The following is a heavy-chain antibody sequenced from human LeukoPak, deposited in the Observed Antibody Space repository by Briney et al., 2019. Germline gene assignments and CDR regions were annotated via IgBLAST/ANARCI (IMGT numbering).Heavy chain of an antibody. Sequence: PGGSLRLSCAASGFTFSNTWMTWVRQPPGKGLDWVGRIKSKTDGGTTDYAAPVKGRFTISRDDSRNTLYLDMNSLKIEDTAVYYCTTDLGQYRDYEPDYWGQGTLVTVSS. CDR2: IKSKTDGGTT. J-gene: IGHJ4*02. V-gene: IGHV3-15*01. CDR3: TTDLGQYRDYEPDY. CDR1: GFTFSNTW. D-gene: IGHD5-12*01.